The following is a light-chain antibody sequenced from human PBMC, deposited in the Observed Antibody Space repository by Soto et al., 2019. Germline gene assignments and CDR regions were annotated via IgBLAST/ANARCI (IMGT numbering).Light chain of an antibody. CDR1: QSISSW. V-gene: IGKV1-5*01. J-gene: IGKJ1*01. Sequence: DIQMTQSPSTLSASVGDRVTITCRASQSISSWLAWYQQKPGKAPKLLIYDASSLESVVPSRFSGSGSGIEFTLTISSLQPDDFATYYCQQYNSYRTFGQGTKVEIK. CDR2: DAS. CDR3: QQYNSYRT.